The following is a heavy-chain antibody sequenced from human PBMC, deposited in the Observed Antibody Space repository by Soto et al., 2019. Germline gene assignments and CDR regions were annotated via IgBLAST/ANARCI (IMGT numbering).Heavy chain of an antibody. J-gene: IGHJ6*02. D-gene: IGHD5-18*01. CDR1: GFTFSSYG. V-gene: IGHV3-33*01. Sequence: QVQLVESGGGVVQPGRSLRLSCVASGFTFSSYGMHWVRQAPGKGLEWVAVIWFDGSNKFYSESVKGRLTVSRDNSNNTAYLQKNSPRGEATALYYWGRDRGDVDAAMAYGMDVWGQGTTVTVSS. CDR2: IWFDGSNK. CDR3: GRDRGDVDAAMAYGMDV.